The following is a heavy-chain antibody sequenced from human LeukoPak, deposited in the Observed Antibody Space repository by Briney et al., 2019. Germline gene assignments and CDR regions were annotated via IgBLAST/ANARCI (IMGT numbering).Heavy chain of an antibody. D-gene: IGHD2-15*01. CDR2: IKQDGSEK. V-gene: IGHV3-7*01. Sequence: GGSLRLSCAASGFTFSSYWMSWVRQAPGKGLEWVANIKQDGSEKYYVDSVKGRFTISRDNAKNSLYLQMNSLRAEDTAVYYCARVRGYCSGGSCYPPDYWGQGNLVTVSS. CDR3: ARVRGYCSGGSCYPPDY. J-gene: IGHJ4*02. CDR1: GFTFSSYW.